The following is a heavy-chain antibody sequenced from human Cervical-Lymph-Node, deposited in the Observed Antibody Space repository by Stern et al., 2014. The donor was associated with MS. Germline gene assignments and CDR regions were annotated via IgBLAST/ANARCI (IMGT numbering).Heavy chain of an antibody. J-gene: IGHJ6*02. CDR3: ARDNDDNGMDV. Sequence: VQLVESGAEVKKPGSSVTVSCKASGDTFSNFAISWVRQAPGQGLEWMGGIIPIFGTTHYAQNFQGRVTITADQSTGTAYMDLSSLRSEDTAIYYCARDNDDNGMDVWGQGTTITVSS. D-gene: IGHD1-1*01. CDR2: IIPIFGTT. V-gene: IGHV1-69*01. CDR1: GDTFSNFA.